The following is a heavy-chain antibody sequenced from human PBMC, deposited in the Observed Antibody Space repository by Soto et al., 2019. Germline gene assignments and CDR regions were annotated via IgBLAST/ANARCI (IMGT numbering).Heavy chain of an antibody. CDR2: ISAYNGDT. J-gene: IGHJ4*02. V-gene: IGHV1-18*01. CDR1: GYSFTTYG. Sequence: GSVKVSCKASGYSFTTYGMSWVRQAPGQGLEWMGWISAYNGDTNYAQNFQGRVTMTTDTSMSIVYMELRSLRSDDTAVYYCARDGYCSGGTCYDPTLDYWGQGTMITVSS. D-gene: IGHD2-15*01. CDR3: ARDGYCSGGTCYDPTLDY.